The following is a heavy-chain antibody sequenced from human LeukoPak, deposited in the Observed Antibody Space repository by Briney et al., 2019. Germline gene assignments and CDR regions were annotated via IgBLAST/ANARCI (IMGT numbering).Heavy chain of an antibody. CDR2: ISASGTSI. CDR1: GFSFSDYY. D-gene: IGHD2-2*01. V-gene: IGHV3-11*04. Sequence: GGSLRLSCAPSGFSFSDYYMSWIRQAPGKGLECVSFISASGTSISYADSVKGRFTISTDNAKNSLYLQMNSLRPEDTAVYYCARHCTRASCYSFDYWGQGTLVTISS. CDR3: ARHCTRASCYSFDY. J-gene: IGHJ4*02.